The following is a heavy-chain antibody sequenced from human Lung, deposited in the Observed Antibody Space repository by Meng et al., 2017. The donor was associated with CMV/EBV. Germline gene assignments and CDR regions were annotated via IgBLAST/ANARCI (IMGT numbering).Heavy chain of an antibody. CDR1: GFTFDDYA. CDR3: AKDEGYCSDGSCYYYYYGMDV. V-gene: IGHV3-9*01. D-gene: IGHD2-15*01. CDR2: VSWNSGYI. Sequence: LSLTXAASGFTFDDYALHWVRQVPGKGLEWVAGVSWNSGYIAYADSVKGRFTISRDNAKSSLFLQMNSLRAEYTALYYCAKDEGYCSDGSCYYYYYGMDVWGQGTTVTVSS. J-gene: IGHJ6*02.